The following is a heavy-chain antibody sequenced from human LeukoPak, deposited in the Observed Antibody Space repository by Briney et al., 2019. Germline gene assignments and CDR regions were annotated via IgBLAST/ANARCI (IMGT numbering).Heavy chain of an antibody. Sequence: SETLSLTCAVYGGSFSGYYWCWIRPPPGEGLEWMGEINHSGSTNYNPSLKSRVTISVDTSKNQFSLKLSSVTAADTAIYYCARGAASGFSTGWYFDLWGRGTLVTVSS. D-gene: IGHD3/OR15-3a*01. V-gene: IGHV4-34*01. CDR1: GGSFSGYY. CDR2: INHSGST. J-gene: IGHJ2*01. CDR3: ARGAASGFSTGWYFDL.